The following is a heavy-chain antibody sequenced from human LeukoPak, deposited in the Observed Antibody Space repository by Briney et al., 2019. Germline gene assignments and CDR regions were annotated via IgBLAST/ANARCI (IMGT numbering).Heavy chain of an antibody. CDR1: GYTFTSYG. J-gene: IGHJ5*02. CDR3: ARASYYYGPTWFDP. CDR2: ISAYNSNT. D-gene: IGHD3-10*01. Sequence: ASVKVSSKASGYTFTSYGIIWVRQAPGQGLEWMGWISAYNSNTNYAQKLQGRVTMNTDTSTSTAYTELRSLRSDDTAVYYCARASYYYGPTWFDPWGQGTLVTVSS. V-gene: IGHV1-18*01.